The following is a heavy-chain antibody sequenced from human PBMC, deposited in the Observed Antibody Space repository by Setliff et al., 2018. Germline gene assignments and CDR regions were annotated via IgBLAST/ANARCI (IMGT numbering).Heavy chain of an antibody. J-gene: IGHJ4*02. D-gene: IGHD3-3*01. V-gene: IGHV3-23*01. Sequence: PGGSLRLSCAASGFTFTSYAMSWVRQAPGKGLEWVSAISGGGTITYYADSVKGRFTISRDNAKNSLYLQMNSLRAEDTAVYYCARATFYDSWSGSYPNYLDCWGQGTLVTVSS. CDR3: ARATFYDSWSGSYPNYLDC. CDR2: ISGGGTIT. CDR1: GFTFTSYA.